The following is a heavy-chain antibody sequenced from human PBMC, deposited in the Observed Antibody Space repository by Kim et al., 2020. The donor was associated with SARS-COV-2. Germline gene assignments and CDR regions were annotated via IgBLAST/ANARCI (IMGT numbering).Heavy chain of an antibody. D-gene: IGHD3-16*01. CDR2: ISVSSTDI. CDR1: GFSLSTYS. CDR3: ARDKVGDNTDYQLLDH. Sequence: GGSLRLSCAASGFSLSTYSMNWVRQAPGKGLEWISSISVSSTDIFYADSVKGRFTISRDNAKNSLSLHMNSLRAEDTAVYYCARDKVGDNTDYQLLDHWGQGTLVTVSS. J-gene: IGHJ4*02. V-gene: IGHV3-21*01.